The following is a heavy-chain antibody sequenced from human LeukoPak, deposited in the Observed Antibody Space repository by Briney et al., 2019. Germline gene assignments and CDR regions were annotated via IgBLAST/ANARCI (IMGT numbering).Heavy chain of an antibody. D-gene: IGHD6-6*01. CDR2: ISSSSSYI. Sequence: GGSLRLSCAASGFTFSSYSMNWVRQAPGKGLEWVSSISSSSSYIYYADSVKGRFTISRDNAKNSLYLQMNSLRAEDTAVYYCARFASSRSTQIDYWGQGALVTVSS. CDR1: GFTFSSYS. V-gene: IGHV3-21*01. J-gene: IGHJ4*02. CDR3: ARFASSRSTQIDY.